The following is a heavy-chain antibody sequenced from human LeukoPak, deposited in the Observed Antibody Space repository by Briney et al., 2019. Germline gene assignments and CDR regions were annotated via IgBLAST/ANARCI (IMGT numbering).Heavy chain of an antibody. CDR3: ARSDCGSSSCYYLSYYAMDV. V-gene: IGHV3-33*01. CDR2: IWFDGSNK. D-gene: IGHD2-2*01. CDR1: GFTFSTYA. Sequence: GGSLRLSCAASGFTFSTYAIHWVRQAPGQGLQWVAVIWFDGSNKYYADSVRGRFAISRDNSKNTVFLQMTGLRAEDTGVYYCARSDCGSSSCYYLSYYAMDVWGRGTAVTVS. J-gene: IGHJ6*02.